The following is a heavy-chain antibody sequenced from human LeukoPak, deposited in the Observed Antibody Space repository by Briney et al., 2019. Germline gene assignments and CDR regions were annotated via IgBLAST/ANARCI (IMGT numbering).Heavy chain of an antibody. CDR2: ISGDGVST. CDR1: GLPIADFA. V-gene: IGHV3-43*02. Sequence: QSGGSLRLSCVASGLPIADFAMHWVRQAPGKGLEWVSLISGDGVSTFYADSVKGRFSISRDNSKNSLSLEMNSLRTEDTATYYCARESGKFDYWGQGTLVAVSS. CDR3: ARESGKFDY. J-gene: IGHJ4*02.